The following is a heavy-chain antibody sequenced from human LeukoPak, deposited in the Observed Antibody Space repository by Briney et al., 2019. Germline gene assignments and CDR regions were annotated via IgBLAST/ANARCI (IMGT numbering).Heavy chain of an antibody. CDR3: ARDPGVVPAAISYYYYYYMDV. J-gene: IGHJ6*03. V-gene: IGHV1-2*02. D-gene: IGHD2-2*01. CDR2: INPNSGGT. CDR1: GYTSTGYY. Sequence: ASVKVSCKASGYTSTGYYMHWVRQAPGQGLEWMGWINPNSGGTNYAQKFQGRVTMTRDTSISTAYMELSRLRSDDTAVYYCARDPGVVPAAISYYYYYYMDVWGKGTTVTVSS.